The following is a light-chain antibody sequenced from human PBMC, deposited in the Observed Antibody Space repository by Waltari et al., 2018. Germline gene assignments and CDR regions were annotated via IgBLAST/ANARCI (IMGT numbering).Light chain of an antibody. CDR3: CSYAGSSIWV. J-gene: IGLJ3*02. CDR1: SPDVGRYNL. V-gene: IGLV2-23*01. Sequence: QSALTQPASVAGSHGQSITLSCTGTSPDVGRYNLVSWYQQHPGNAPKLMIYEDNMRPSGVSNRFSGSKSGNTASLTIAGLQAEDEADYYCCSYAGSSIWVFGGGTKLTVL. CDR2: EDN.